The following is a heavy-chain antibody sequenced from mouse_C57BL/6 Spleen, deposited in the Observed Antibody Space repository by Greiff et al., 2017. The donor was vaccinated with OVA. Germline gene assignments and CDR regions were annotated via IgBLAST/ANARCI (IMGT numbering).Heavy chain of an antibody. CDR3: TRCDGYLYAMDY. D-gene: IGHD2-3*01. CDR2: IDPETGGT. V-gene: IGHV1-15*01. J-gene: IGHJ4*01. Sequence: QVQLKESGAELVRPGASVTLSCKASGYTFTDYEMHWVKQTPVHGLEWIGAIDPETGGTAYNQKFKGKAILTADKSSSTAYMELRSLTSEDSAVYYCTRCDGYLYAMDYWGQGTSVTVSS. CDR1: GYTFTDYE.